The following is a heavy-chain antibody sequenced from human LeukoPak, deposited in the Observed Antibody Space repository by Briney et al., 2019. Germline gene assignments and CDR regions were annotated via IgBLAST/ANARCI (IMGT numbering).Heavy chain of an antibody. Sequence: NPSETLSLTCSVSGGSISSGSYYWSWIRQPAGKGLEWIGRIYTSGSTNYNPSLKSRVTISVDTSKDQFSLKLSSVTAADTAVYYCARGSRKRGLSSMREGWFDPWGQGTLVTVSS. CDR1: GGSISSGSYY. J-gene: IGHJ5*02. CDR2: IYTSGST. D-gene: IGHD3-3*02. V-gene: IGHV4-61*02. CDR3: ARGSRKRGLSSMREGWFDP.